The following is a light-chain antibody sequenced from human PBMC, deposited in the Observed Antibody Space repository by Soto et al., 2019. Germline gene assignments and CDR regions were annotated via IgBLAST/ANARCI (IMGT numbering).Light chain of an antibody. CDR2: DNN. Sequence: QSVLTQPPSVSGAPGQRVTISCTGSSSNTGADYDVHWYQHLPGSAPKLLIYDNNIRPSGVPDRFSGSKSGTSASLAISGLQSEDEADYHCAAWDDRMNGPVFGGGTKRTVL. CDR3: AAWDDRMNGPV. V-gene: IGLV1-40*01. J-gene: IGLJ3*02. CDR1: SSNTGADYD.